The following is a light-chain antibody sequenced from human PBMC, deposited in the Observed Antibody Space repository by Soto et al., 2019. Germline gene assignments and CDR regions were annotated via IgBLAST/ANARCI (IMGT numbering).Light chain of an antibody. V-gene: IGLV2-14*03. CDR1: KSDVGGYNY. Sequence: QSALTQPASVSGSLGQSTTISCTGTKSDVGGYNYVSWYQQHPGKAPKPIIFDVSNRPSGVSNRFSGSKSGNTAALTISGLQAEDEADYYCTSYSSSSTLGVFGGGTKLTVL. CDR3: TSYSSSSTLGV. J-gene: IGLJ3*02. CDR2: DVS.